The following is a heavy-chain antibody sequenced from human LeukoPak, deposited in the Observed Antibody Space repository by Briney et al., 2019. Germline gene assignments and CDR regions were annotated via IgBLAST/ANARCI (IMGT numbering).Heavy chain of an antibody. Sequence: GASVKVPCKASGYTFTGYYIHWVRQAPGQGLEWMGRINPNSGGPNYAQKFQGRVTLTRDTSISTAYMELSRLRSDDTAIYYCARESSDGSGSYDYWGQGTLVTVSS. CDR2: INPNSGGP. V-gene: IGHV1-2*06. CDR1: GYTFTGYY. CDR3: ARESSDGSGSYDY. D-gene: IGHD3-10*01. J-gene: IGHJ4*02.